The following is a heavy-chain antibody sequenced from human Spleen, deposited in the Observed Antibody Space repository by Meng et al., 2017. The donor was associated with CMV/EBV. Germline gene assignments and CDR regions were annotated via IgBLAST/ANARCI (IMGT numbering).Heavy chain of an antibody. J-gene: IGHJ3*02. CDR2: IYWNDDK. CDR1: GFSLSTSGVG. Sequence: SGPTLVKPTQTLTLTCTFSGFSLSTSGVGVGWIRQPPGKALEWLALIYWNDDKRYSPSLKSRLTITKDTSKNQVVLTMTNMDPVDTATYYCAHSYGFLEGFSDAFDIWGQGTMVTVSS. D-gene: IGHD3-3*01. CDR3: AHSYGFLEGFSDAFDI. V-gene: IGHV2-5*01.